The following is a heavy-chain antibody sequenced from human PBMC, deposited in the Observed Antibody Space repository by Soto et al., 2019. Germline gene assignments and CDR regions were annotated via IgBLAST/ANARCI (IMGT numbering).Heavy chain of an antibody. V-gene: IGHV3-7*04. CDR3: ARETWWRLDY. Sequence: EVQLVESGGGLVQPGWSLRLSCAASGLPFSSHYMSWIRQAPGRGLEWAAKINPDGRDEQYADSVRGRFTVSRDNTKNLVFLQMKGLRVEDTAVYYCARETWWRLDYWGQGNLVTVSS. CDR2: INPDGRDE. J-gene: IGHJ4*02. CDR1: GLPFSSHY. D-gene: IGHD2-15*01.